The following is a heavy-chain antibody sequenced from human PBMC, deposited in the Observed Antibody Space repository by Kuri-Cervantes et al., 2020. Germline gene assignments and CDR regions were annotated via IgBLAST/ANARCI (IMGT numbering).Heavy chain of an antibody. CDR2: INHSGST. CDR3: ARDRYYDRSGQLDP. Sequence: GSLRLSCAVYGGSFSGYYWSWIRQPPGKGLEWIGEINHSGSTNYNPSLKSRVTISVDTSKNQFSLKLSSVTAADTAVYYCARDRYYDRSGQLDPWGQGTLVTVSS. J-gene: IGHJ5*02. V-gene: IGHV4-34*01. D-gene: IGHD3-22*01. CDR1: GGSFSGYY.